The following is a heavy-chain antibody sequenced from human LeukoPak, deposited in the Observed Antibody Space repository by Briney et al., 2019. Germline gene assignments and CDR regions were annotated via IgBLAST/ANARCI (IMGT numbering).Heavy chain of an antibody. CDR3: ARSMYYYYYYMDV. V-gene: IGHV4-34*01. CDR1: GGSFSGYY. CDR2: INHSGST. J-gene: IGHJ6*03. D-gene: IGHD2/OR15-2a*01. Sequence: SETLSLTCAVYGGSFSGYYWSWIRQPPGKGLGWIGEINHSGSTNYNPSLKSRVTISVDTSKNQFSLKLSSVTAADTAVYYCARSMYYYYYYMDVWGKGTTVTVSS.